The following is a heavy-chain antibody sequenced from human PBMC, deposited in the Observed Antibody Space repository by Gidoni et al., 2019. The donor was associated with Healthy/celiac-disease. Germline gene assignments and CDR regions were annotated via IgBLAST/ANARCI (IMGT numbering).Heavy chain of an antibody. CDR3: AKDKASNYYDSSGYYYVSDY. Sequence: EVQLVESGGGLVQPGRSLRLSCAASGFTFDDYAIHWVRQAPGKGLEWVSGISWNSGSIGYADSVKGRFTISRDNAKNSLYLQMNSLRAEDTALYYCAKDKASNYYDSSGYYYVSDYWGQGTLVTVSS. CDR2: ISWNSGSI. V-gene: IGHV3-9*01. D-gene: IGHD3-22*01. CDR1: GFTFDDYA. J-gene: IGHJ4*02.